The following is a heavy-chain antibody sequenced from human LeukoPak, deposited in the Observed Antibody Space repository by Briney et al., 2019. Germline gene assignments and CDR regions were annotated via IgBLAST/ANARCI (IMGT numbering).Heavy chain of an antibody. CDR2: IYYSGST. V-gene: IGHV4-39*01. CDR1: GGSISSSSYY. Sequence: SETLSLTCTVSGGSISSSSYYWGWIRQPPGKGLEWIGSIYYSGSTYYNPSLKSRVTISVDTSKNQFSLKLSSVTAADTAVYYCARASYSLYGSGSYYFDYWGQGTLVTVSS. CDR3: ARASYSLYGSGSYYFDY. J-gene: IGHJ4*02. D-gene: IGHD3-10*01.